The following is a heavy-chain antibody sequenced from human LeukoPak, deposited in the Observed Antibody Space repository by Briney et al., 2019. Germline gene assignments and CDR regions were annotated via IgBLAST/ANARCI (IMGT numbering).Heavy chain of an antibody. D-gene: IGHD2-21*02. Sequence: PGGSLRLSCAASGFTFNSYVMYWVRRAPGKGPEWVAQISYDGSKKYYAESVEGRFTISRDNSKNTLSLHMNSLRAEDTSLYYCAKDRAAGVVTTFDSWGQGTLVTVSS. CDR3: AKDRAAGVVTTFDS. CDR2: ISYDGSKK. V-gene: IGHV3-30-3*01. CDR1: GFTFNSYV. J-gene: IGHJ4*02.